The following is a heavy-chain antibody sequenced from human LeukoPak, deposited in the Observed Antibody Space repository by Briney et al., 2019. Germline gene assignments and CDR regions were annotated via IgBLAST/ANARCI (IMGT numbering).Heavy chain of an antibody. Sequence: SETLSLTCTVSGGSISSYYWSWIRQPPGKGLEWIGYIYYSGSTNYNPSLKSRVTISVDTSKNQFSLKLSSVTAADTAVYYCARRSAVEDWFDPWGQGTLVTVSS. CDR1: GGSISSYY. CDR2: IYYSGST. CDR3: ARRSAVEDWFDP. J-gene: IGHJ5*02. D-gene: IGHD6-19*01. V-gene: IGHV4-59*01.